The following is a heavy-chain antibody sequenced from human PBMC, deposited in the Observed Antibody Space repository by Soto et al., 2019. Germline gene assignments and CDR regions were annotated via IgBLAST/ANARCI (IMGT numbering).Heavy chain of an antibody. CDR2: INAGNGNT. CDR1: GYTFTSYA. CDR3: ASGHLYYDSSGYPDY. V-gene: IGHV1-3*01. Sequence: ASVRVSCKASGYTFTSYAMHWVRQAPGQRLEWMGWINAGNGNTKYSQKFQGRVTITRDTSASTAYMELSSLRAEDTAVYYCASGHLYYDSSGYPDYWGQGTLVTVSS. J-gene: IGHJ4*02. D-gene: IGHD3-22*01.